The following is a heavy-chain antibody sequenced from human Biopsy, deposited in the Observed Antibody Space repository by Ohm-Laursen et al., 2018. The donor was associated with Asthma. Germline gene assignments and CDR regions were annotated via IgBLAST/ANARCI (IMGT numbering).Heavy chain of an antibody. V-gene: IGHV1-69*01. CDR2: LIPVLGTP. CDR3: ARGYSGSDRIVYYYSGLEV. Sequence: GSSVKVSCKASGDSFSSYAISWVRQAPGHGLEWMGGLIPVLGTPDHAQMFEGRVTITADESTSTAYMELSSLSSEDTAVYYCARGYSGSDRIVYYYSGLEVWGQGTTVTVSS. D-gene: IGHD5-12*01. CDR1: GDSFSSYA. J-gene: IGHJ6*02.